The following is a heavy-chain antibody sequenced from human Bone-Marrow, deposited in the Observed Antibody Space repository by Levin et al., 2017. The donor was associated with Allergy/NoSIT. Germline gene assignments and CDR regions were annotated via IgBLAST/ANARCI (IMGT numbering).Heavy chain of an antibody. V-gene: IGHV4-39*01. Sequence: SQTLSLTCNVSGGSINSSGYYWGWIRQPPGKGLEWIGIIYYSGSTYYNESLKSRATISVDTSKNQFSLKVSSVTAADTAVYYCARVTVITETNWFDPWGQGTLVTVAS. J-gene: IGHJ5*02. CDR2: IYYSGST. CDR1: GGSINSSGYY. D-gene: IGHD4-17*01. CDR3: ARVTVITETNWFDP.